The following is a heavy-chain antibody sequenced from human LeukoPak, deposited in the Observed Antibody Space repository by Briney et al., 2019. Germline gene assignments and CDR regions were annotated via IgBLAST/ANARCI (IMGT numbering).Heavy chain of an antibody. CDR3: ARQVRGYCSSTSCHTDY. J-gene: IGHJ4*02. CDR2: IYYSGST. Sequence: SETLSLTCTVSGGSLSSTSYYGGWIRQPPGEGLEWVGSIYYSGSTYYKPSLKSRVTISVDTSKNQFSLKLTSVTAADTAVYYCARQVRGYCSSTSCHTDYWGQGTLVTVSS. V-gene: IGHV4-39*01. D-gene: IGHD2-2*01. CDR1: GGSLSSTSYY.